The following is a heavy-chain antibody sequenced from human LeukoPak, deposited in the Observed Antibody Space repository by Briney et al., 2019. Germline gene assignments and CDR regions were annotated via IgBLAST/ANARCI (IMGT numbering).Heavy chain of an antibody. V-gene: IGHV3-30*02. CDR3: AKDRLGWLVVASNDY. CDR1: GFTFSSYG. D-gene: IGHD3-22*01. Sequence: PGGSLRLSCAASGFTFSSYGMHWVRKAPGKGLEWVAFIRYDGSNKYYADSVKGRFTISRDNSKNTLYLQMNSLRAEDTAVYYCAKDRLGWLVVASNDYWGQGTLVTVSS. CDR2: IRYDGSNK. J-gene: IGHJ4*02.